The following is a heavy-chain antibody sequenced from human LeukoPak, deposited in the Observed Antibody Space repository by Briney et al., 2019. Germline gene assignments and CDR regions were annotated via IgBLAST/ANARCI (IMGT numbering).Heavy chain of an antibody. V-gene: IGHV3-30*02. J-gene: IGHJ6*03. D-gene: IGHD2-21*02. Sequence: GGSLRLSCAASGFTFSSYGMHWVRQAPGKGLEWVAFIRYDGSNKYYADSVKGRFTISRDNSRNTVFLQMNSLRVEDTAVYYCARGLAYCVGDCYSPQPPYYYYYMDVWGKGTTVTISS. CDR1: GFTFSSYG. CDR3: ARGLAYCVGDCYSPQPPYYYYYMDV. CDR2: IRYDGSNK.